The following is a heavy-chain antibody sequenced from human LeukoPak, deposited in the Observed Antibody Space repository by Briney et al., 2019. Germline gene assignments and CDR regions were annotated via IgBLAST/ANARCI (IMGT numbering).Heavy chain of an antibody. CDR2: FHHSGST. J-gene: IGHJ4*02. Sequence: SGTLSLTCALSGGSLSSRNWWGWVRQPPGKGVELSGVFHHSGSTNYNPSLKTRVTISVDKAQKQFSLKLSSVTAADTAVYYCARASHDYGDYSHFDYWGQGALVTVSS. CDR3: ARASHDYGDYSHFDY. CDR1: GGSLSSRNW. D-gene: IGHD4-17*01. V-gene: IGHV4-4*02.